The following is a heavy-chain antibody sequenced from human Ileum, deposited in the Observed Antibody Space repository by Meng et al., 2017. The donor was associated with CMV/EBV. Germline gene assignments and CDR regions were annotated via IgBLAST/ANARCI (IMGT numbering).Heavy chain of an antibody. J-gene: IGHJ4*02. Sequence: LTCAVSGDSIYSAGYYWSWIRQPPVKRLEWIGHIYSNGNTHYNPSLTSRLNISVDTSKNPFSLMLTSVTAADTAVYYCARYFGGYFDYWGQGTLVTVSS. CDR3: ARYFGGYFDY. V-gene: IGHV4-30-4*01. D-gene: IGHD3-10*01. CDR1: GDSIYSAGYY. CDR2: IYSNGNT.